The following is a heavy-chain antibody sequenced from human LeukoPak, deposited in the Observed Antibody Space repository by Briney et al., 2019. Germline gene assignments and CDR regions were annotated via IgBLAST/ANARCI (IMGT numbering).Heavy chain of an antibody. CDR2: ISYDGSNK. CDR3: ARGPSLHLGYFDY. V-gene: IGHV3-30-3*01. Sequence: QPGGSLRLSCAASGFIFSSYAMHWVRQAPGKGLEWVAVISYDGSNKYYADSVKGRFTISRDNSKNTLYLQMNSLRAEDTAVYYCARGPSLHLGYFDYWGQGTLVTVSS. CDR1: GFIFSSYA. D-gene: IGHD7-27*01. J-gene: IGHJ4*02.